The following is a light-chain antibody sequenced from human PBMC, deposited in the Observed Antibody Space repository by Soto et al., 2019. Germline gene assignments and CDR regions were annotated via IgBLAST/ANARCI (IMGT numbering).Light chain of an antibody. CDR1: SSDVGGYNY. CDR2: DVS. CDR3: SSYTSSSTLPYV. J-gene: IGLJ1*01. Sequence: QSALPQPASVSGSPGQSITISCTGTSSDVGGYNYVSWYQQHPGKAPKLMIYDVSNRPSGASNRFSGSKSGNTASLTISGLQAEDEADYYCSSYTSSSTLPYVFGTGTKVTVL. V-gene: IGLV2-14*01.